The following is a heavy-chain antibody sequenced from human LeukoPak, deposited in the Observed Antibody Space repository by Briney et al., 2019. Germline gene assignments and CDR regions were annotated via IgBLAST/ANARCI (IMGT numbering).Heavy chain of an antibody. D-gene: IGHD6-13*01. V-gene: IGHV4-30-4*01. CDR2: MYYSGST. CDR1: GGSISSGDYY. Sequence: SETLSLTCTVSGGSISSGDYYWSWIRQPPGKGLEWIAYMYYSGSTNYNPSLKSRVTISVDTSKSLFSLKLSSVTAADTAVYYCARQSRGAAAGNDYWGQGTLVTVSS. J-gene: IGHJ4*02. CDR3: ARQSRGAAAGNDY.